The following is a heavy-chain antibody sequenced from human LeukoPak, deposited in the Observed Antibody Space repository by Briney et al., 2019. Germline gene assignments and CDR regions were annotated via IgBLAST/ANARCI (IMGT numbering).Heavy chain of an antibody. CDR3: ARVPISTSARGYFDY. V-gene: IGHV4-39*07. J-gene: IGHJ4*02. D-gene: IGHD3-10*01. CDR2: IYYSGSA. Sequence: SETLSLTCTVSGGSISSSNYYWGWIRQPPGKGVEWIGSIYYSGSAYYNPSLNSRVTISVDTSKNKFSLKLSSVTAADTAVYYCARVPISTSARGYFDYWGQGTLVTVSS. CDR1: GGSISSSNYY.